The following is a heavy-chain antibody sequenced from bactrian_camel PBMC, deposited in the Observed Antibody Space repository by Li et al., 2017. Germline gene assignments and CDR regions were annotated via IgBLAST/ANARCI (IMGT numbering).Heavy chain of an antibody. CDR2: ISGAGTT. J-gene: IGHJ4*01. Sequence: DVQLVESGGGLVQPGGSLRPSCSASGFTFATYGMSWVRQAPGKGLEWVSRISGAGTTIYADSVKGRFTISRDNAKNTTYLQLDSLKTEDTATYYCAKGTAYYSVDYEPPPGQGTQVTVS. V-gene: IGHV3S40*01. D-gene: IGHD2*01. CDR1: GFTFATYG.